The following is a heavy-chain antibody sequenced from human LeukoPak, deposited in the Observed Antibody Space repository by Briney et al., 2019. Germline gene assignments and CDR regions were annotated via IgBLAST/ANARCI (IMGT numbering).Heavy chain of an antibody. CDR3: ASASYCTNGVCPFYFDY. D-gene: IGHD2-8*01. J-gene: IGHJ4*02. V-gene: IGHV4-59*01. CDR1: GASITSYY. CDR2: IYYSGST. Sequence: SETLSLTCTVSGASITSYYWSWIRQPPGKGLEWLGYIYYSGSTNYNPSLKSRVTISVDTPKNQFSLKLSSVTAADTAVYYCASASYCTNGVCPFYFDYWGQGTLVTVSP.